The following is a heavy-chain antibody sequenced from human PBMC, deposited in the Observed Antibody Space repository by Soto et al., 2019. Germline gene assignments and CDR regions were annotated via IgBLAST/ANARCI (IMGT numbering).Heavy chain of an antibody. CDR2: FYYTGST. J-gene: IGHJ6*02. V-gene: IGHV4-59*01. CDR1: GGSISNYY. CDR3: ARSPNYDFWSGYYVYGMDV. Sequence: ASETLSLTCTVSGGSISNYYWSWIRQPPGKGLEWIGYFYYTGSTNYNPSLKSRVSISVDTSKNQFSLKLSSVTAADTAVYYCARSPNYDFWSGYYVYGMDVWGQGTTVTVSS. D-gene: IGHD3-3*01.